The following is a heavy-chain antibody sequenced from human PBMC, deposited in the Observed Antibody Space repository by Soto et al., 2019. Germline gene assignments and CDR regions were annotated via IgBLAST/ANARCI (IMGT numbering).Heavy chain of an antibody. D-gene: IGHD4-17*01. CDR2: INAGYGNT. J-gene: IGHJ2*01. Sequence: QVQLVQSGAEVKKPGASVKVSCKASGYTFTSYAMHWVRQAPGQRLEWMGWINAGYGNTKYSQKFQGRVTITRDTSASTAYMELSSLRSEDTAVYYCVSYGDYAINWYFDLWGRGTLVTVSS. CDR3: VSYGDYAINWYFDL. V-gene: IGHV1-3*01. CDR1: GYTFTSYA.